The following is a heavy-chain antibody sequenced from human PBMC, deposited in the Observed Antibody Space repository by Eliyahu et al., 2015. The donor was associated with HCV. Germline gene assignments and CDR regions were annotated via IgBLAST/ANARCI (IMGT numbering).Heavy chain of an antibody. CDR3: ASGGGGIAVTGTGGWFDP. CDR2: IHYSGST. D-gene: IGHD6-19*01. V-gene: IGHV4-59*01. J-gene: IGHJ5*02. CDR1: GXXIXTYS. Sequence: QVQLQESGPGLVKPSETLSLTCTVXGXXIXTYSWTWIRXPPGQGLEWIGYIHYSGSTNYNPXLKSRVTISVDTSKNQFSLSLTSVTAADXAMYFCASGGGGIAVTGTGGWFDPWGQGTLVTVSS.